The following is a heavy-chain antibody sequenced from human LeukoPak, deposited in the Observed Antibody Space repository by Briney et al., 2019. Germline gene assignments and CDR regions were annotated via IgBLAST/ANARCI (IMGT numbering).Heavy chain of an antibody. CDR3: ARDSEAAAILHWFDP. CDR1: GYTFTSYA. CDR2: INTNTGNP. V-gene: IGHV7-4-1*02. Sequence: ASVKVSCKASGYTFTSYAMNWVRQAPGQGLEWMGWINTNTGNPTYAQGFTGRFVFSLDTSVSTAYLQISSLKAEDTAVYYCARDSEAAAILHWFDPWGQGTLVTVSS. D-gene: IGHD2-2*02. J-gene: IGHJ5*02.